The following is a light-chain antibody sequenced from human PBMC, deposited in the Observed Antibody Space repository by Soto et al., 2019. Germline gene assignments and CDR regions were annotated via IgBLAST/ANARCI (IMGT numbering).Light chain of an antibody. Sequence: EIEMTQSPFTLSVSPGERATLSCRASQTVSSNLAWYQVKPGQAPSLLIYGASTRATDIPARFSGSGSGTDFTLTISSLQSEDFSVYYCQQHNWPQPITFGQGTRLEIK. V-gene: IGKV3-15*01. CDR3: QQHNWPQPIT. CDR2: GAS. CDR1: QTVSSN. J-gene: IGKJ5*01.